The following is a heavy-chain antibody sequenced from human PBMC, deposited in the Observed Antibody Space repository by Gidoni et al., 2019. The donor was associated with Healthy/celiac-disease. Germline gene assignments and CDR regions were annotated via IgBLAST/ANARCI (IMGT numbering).Heavy chain of an antibody. CDR1: GFPFRTAW. CDR3: TTDDPSDPEYGEADY. CDR2: IKSKTNGGTT. J-gene: IGHJ4*02. V-gene: IGHV3-15*01. Sequence: EVQLVESGGGLVKPGGSLRLSCAASGFPFRTAWMSWVRQAPGKGLEWVGRIKSKTNGGTTDYAAPVKGRFTISRDDSKNTLYLQMNSLKTEDTAVYYCTTDDPSDPEYGEADYWGQGTLVTVSS. D-gene: IGHD4-17*01.